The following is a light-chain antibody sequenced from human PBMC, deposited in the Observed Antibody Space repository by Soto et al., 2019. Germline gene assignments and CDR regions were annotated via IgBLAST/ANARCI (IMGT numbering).Light chain of an antibody. CDR2: VNSDGSH. CDR1: SGHNTYA. Sequence: QTVVTQSPSASASLGASVNLTCTLSSGHNTYAIAWHQQQPEKGPRYLMKVNSDGSHSKGGGIPDRFSGSSSGAERYLTISSLQSEDEADYYCQTWGTGIQVFGGGTKLTVL. CDR3: QTWGTGIQV. J-gene: IGLJ3*02. V-gene: IGLV4-69*02.